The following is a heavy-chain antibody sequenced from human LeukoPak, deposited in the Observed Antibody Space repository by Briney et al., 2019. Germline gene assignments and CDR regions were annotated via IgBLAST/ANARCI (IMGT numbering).Heavy chain of an antibody. CDR1: GYTFTSYA. CDR2: INTNTGNP. CDR3: ARRDVLLWFGDQRAFDY. J-gene: IGHJ4*02. Sequence: ASVKVSCKASGYTFTSYAMNWVRQAPGLGLEWMGWINTNTGNPTYAQGFTGRFVFSLDTSVSTAYLQISSLKAEDTAVYYCARRDVLLWFGDQRAFDYWGQGTLVTVSS. V-gene: IGHV7-4-1*02. D-gene: IGHD3-10*01.